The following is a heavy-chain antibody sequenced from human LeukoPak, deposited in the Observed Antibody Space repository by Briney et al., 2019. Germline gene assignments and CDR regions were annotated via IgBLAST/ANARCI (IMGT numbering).Heavy chain of an antibody. Sequence: GASVKVSCKASGYTFTSYDINWVRQATGQGLEWMGWMNPNSGNTGYGQKFQGRATMTRNTSISTAYMELTSLKSEDTAVYYCARAPEWGKSNFYYYMDVWGKGTTVTVSS. D-gene: IGHD1-26*01. CDR3: ARAPEWGKSNFYYYMDV. V-gene: IGHV1-8*01. J-gene: IGHJ6*03. CDR2: MNPNSGNT. CDR1: GYTFTSYD.